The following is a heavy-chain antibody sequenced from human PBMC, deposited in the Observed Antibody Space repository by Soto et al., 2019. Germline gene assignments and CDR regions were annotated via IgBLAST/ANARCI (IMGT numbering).Heavy chain of an antibody. CDR1: GFTFNSYG. CDR3: ARDGVLRFLEWLLAPYYYYGMDV. CDR2: IWYDGSNK. J-gene: IGHJ6*02. D-gene: IGHD3-3*01. V-gene: IGHV3-33*01. Sequence: PGGSLRLSCAASGFTFNSYGLHWVRQAPGKGLEWVAVIWYDGSNKYYADSVKGRFTISRHNSKNTLYLQMNSQRAEDRAVDYCARDGVLRFLEWLLAPYYYYGMDVWGQGTRVTVSS.